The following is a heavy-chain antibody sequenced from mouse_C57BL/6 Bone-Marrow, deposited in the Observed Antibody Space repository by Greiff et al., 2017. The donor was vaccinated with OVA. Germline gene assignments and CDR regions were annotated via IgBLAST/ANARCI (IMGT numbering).Heavy chain of an antibody. D-gene: IGHD2-4*01. Sequence: VQLQQPGAELVRPGSSVKLSCKASGYTFTSYWMDWVKQRPGQGLEWIGNIYPSDSATHSNQQFKDKATLTVDKSSSTAYMQLSSLTSEDSAVYDCAKEGYYDPGFAYGGQGTRVTVAA. CDR1: GYTFTSYW. J-gene: IGHJ3*01. CDR3: AKEGYYDPGFAY. V-gene: IGHV1-61*01. CDR2: IYPSDSAT.